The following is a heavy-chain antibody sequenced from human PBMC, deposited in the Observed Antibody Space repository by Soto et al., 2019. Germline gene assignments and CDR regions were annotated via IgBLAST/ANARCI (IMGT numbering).Heavy chain of an antibody. Sequence: GASVKVSFKASGYTFTSYAMHWVRQAPGQRLEWMGWINAGNGNTKYSQKFQGRVTITRDTSASTAYMELSSLRSEDTAVYYCARHNFPYYYYGMDVWGQGTTVTVSS. CDR3: ARHNFPYYYYGMDV. CDR2: INAGNGNT. CDR1: GYTFTSYA. D-gene: IGHD1-20*01. J-gene: IGHJ6*02. V-gene: IGHV1-3*01.